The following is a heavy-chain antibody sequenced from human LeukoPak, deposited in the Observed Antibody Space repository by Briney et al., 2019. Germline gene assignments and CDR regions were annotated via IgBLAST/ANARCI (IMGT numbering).Heavy chain of an antibody. CDR3: ARAVGSGSFQTYYYYMDV. D-gene: IGHD3-10*01. Sequence: PSETLSLTCAVYGGSFSGYYWSWIRQPPGKGLEWIGQINHSGSTDYNPSLKSRVTISVDTSKNQFSLKLSSVTAADTAVYYCARAVGSGSFQTYYYYMDVWGKGTTVTISS. CDR2: INHSGST. J-gene: IGHJ6*03. V-gene: IGHV4-34*01. CDR1: GGSFSGYY.